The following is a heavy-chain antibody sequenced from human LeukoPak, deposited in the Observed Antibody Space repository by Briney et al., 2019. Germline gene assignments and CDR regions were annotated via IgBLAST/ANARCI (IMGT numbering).Heavy chain of an antibody. Sequence: GGSLRLSCAASGFTFSTYWMHWVRQAPGKGLVCVSRIKSDGGTNYADSVKGRFTISRDNAKKTVSLQMNSLRPEDTGVYYCARAPSEIGGYYPEYFRHWGQGTLVTVSS. CDR1: GFTFSTYW. V-gene: IGHV3-74*01. D-gene: IGHD3-22*01. J-gene: IGHJ1*01. CDR3: ARAPSEIGGYYPEYFRH. CDR2: IKSDGGT.